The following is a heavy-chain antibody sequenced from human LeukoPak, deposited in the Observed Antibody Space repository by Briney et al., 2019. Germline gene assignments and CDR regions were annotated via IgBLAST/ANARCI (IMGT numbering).Heavy chain of an antibody. J-gene: IGHJ4*02. V-gene: IGHV3-7*01. CDR2: IKQDGSET. Sequence: PGGSLRLSCLASGLTFSNFWMTWLRQAPGKGLEWVANIKQDGSETYYSDSVRGRFTISRDNAKHSMYLQMNSLRAEDTALYYCVGCSGGSCSDFDYWGRGTLVTVSS. CDR1: GLTFSNFW. D-gene: IGHD2-15*01. CDR3: VGCSGGSCSDFDY.